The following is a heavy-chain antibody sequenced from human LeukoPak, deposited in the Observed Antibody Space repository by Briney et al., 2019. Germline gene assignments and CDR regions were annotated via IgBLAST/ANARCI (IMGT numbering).Heavy chain of an antibody. D-gene: IGHD4-17*01. CDR2: SSYDGDNK. Sequence: GGSLRLSCAASGFTFSNYGMHWVRQAPGKGLEWVAVSSYDGDNKYYADSVKGRFTISRDISKITLYLQMNSLRPEDTAVYYCAKDKGAYGSETGFDIWGQEILVTVSS. J-gene: IGHJ4*02. CDR1: GFTFSNYG. V-gene: IGHV3-30*18. CDR3: AKDKGAYGSETGFDI.